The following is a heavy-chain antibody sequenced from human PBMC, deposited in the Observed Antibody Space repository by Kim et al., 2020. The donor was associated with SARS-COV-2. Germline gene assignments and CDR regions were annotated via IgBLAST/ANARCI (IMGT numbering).Heavy chain of an antibody. V-gene: IGHV3-30*18. J-gene: IGHJ6*02. D-gene: IGHD3-10*01. CDR3: AKDLGHRVRGAQLARGYYYYGMDV. CDR1: GFTFSSYG. Sequence: GGSLRLSCAASGFTFSSYGMHWVRQAPGKGLEWVAVISYDGSNKYYADSVKGRFTISRDNSKNTLYLQMNSLRAEDTAVYYCAKDLGHRVRGAQLARGYYYYGMDVWGQGTTVTVSS. CDR2: ISYDGSNK.